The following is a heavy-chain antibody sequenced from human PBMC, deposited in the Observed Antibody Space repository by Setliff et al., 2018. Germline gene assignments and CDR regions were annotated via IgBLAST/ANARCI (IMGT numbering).Heavy chain of an antibody. CDR3: AAVGIATGGGWFDP. V-gene: IGHV4-59*01. D-gene: IGHD2-21*01. CDR1: GGSICDYY. J-gene: IGHJ5*02. CDR2: IYYRGST. Sequence: KPSETLSLTCTVSGGSICDYYWNWIRQSPRKGLEWIGYIYYRGSTNYNSSLKSRVTISIDMSTNKFSLKLTSATAADTAIYFCAAVGIATGGGWFDPWGQGTLVTVSS.